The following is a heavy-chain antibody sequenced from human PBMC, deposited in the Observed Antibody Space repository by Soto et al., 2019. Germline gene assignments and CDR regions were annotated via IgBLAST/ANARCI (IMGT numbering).Heavy chain of an antibody. CDR3: AIYSRWYYYGMVV. D-gene: IGHD6-13*01. CDR1: GFTVSINY. J-gene: IGHJ6*02. CDR2: IYSGGST. Sequence: PGGSLRLSCAASGFTVSINYMSWFRQAPGKGLEWVSVIYSGGSTYYADSVKGRFTISRDNSKNTLYLQMNSLRAEDTAVYYCAIYSRWYYYGMVVWGQGTTGTVSS. V-gene: IGHV3-53*01.